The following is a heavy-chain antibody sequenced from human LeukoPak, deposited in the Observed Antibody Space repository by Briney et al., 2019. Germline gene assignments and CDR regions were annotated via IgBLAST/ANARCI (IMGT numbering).Heavy chain of an antibody. Sequence: GGSLRLSCAASGFTFSTYWMHWVRHPPGKGLVWVSHINTDGSTTTYADSVRGRFTISRDNAKNTLYLQMDSLRAEDTAVYYCARGSTAPIVGPQDAFHMWGQGTMVTVSS. D-gene: IGHD1-26*01. CDR1: GFTFSTYW. CDR2: INTDGSTT. CDR3: ARGSTAPIVGPQDAFHM. J-gene: IGHJ3*02. V-gene: IGHV3-74*01.